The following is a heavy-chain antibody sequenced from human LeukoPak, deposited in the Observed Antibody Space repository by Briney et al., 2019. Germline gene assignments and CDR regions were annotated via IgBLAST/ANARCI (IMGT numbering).Heavy chain of an antibody. CDR2: ISAYTGNT. J-gene: IGHJ4*02. Sequence: GASVKVSCKASGYTFSSYGISWVRQAPGQGLEWMGWISAYTGNTNYAQKLQGRVTMTADTSTSTAYMDLRSLRSDDTAVYYCAIELGATNDYWGQGTLVTVSS. CDR3: AIELGATNDY. D-gene: IGHD1-26*01. V-gene: IGHV1-18*01. CDR1: GYTFSSYG.